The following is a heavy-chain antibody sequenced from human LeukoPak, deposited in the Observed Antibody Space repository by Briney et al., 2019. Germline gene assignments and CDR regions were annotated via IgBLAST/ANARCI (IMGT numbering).Heavy chain of an antibody. Sequence: GGSLRLSCAASGFTFSSYAMHWVRQAPGKGLEWLAFISRDGDNQNCIDSVKGRFTVSRDNSKNTLSLQMNSLRVEDAAVYFCVKPSGSYDNFDSWGQGTLVTVSS. J-gene: IGHJ4*02. CDR3: VKPSGSYDNFDS. CDR1: GFTFSSYA. D-gene: IGHD1-26*01. CDR2: ISRDGDNQ. V-gene: IGHV3-30*18.